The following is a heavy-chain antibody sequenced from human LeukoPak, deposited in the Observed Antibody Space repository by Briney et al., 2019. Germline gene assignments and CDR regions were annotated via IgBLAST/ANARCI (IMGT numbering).Heavy chain of an antibody. CDR1: GGSINSHY. CDR3: MRRDNTGWNYFDY. Sequence: KPSETLSLTCTVSGGSINSHYWSWIRQPPGKGLEWIGDIYYSGSTEYNPSLKSRVTISVDTSKNHLSLKLSSVLAADTAIYYCMRRDNTGWNYFDYWGQGILVTVSS. CDR2: IYYSGST. V-gene: IGHV4-59*08. D-gene: IGHD6-19*01. J-gene: IGHJ4*02.